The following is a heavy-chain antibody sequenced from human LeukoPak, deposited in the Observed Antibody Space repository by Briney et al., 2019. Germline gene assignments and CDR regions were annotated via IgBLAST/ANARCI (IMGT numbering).Heavy chain of an antibody. V-gene: IGHV3-53*01. CDR2: IYSGGST. J-gene: IGHJ6*02. CDR1: GFTVSSNY. Sequence: GGSLRLSCAASGFTVSSNYMSWVRQAPGKGLERDSVIYSGGSTYYADSVKGRFTISRDNSKNTLYLQMNSLRAEDTAVYYCARGSERYYYGMDVWGQGTTVTVSS. CDR3: ARGSERYYYGMDV. D-gene: IGHD1-1*01.